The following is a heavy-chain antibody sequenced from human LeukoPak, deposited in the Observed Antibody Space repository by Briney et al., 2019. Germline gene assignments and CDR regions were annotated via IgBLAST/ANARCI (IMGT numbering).Heavy chain of an antibody. V-gene: IGHV4-61*01. J-gene: IGHJ5*02. Sequence: SETLSLTCTVSGGSVSGNSYYWSWIRQPPGKGLEWIGYIYYSGSTNYNPSLKSRVTISLDTSKNQFSLKLSSVTAADTAVYYCARVESFKWFDPWGQGTLVTVSS. CDR3: ARVESFKWFDP. CDR1: GGSVSGNSYY. D-gene: IGHD1-26*01. CDR2: IYYSGST.